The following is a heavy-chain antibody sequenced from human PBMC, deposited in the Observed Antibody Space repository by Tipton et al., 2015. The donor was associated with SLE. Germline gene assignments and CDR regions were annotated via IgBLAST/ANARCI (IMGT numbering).Heavy chain of an antibody. J-gene: IGHJ6*04. CDR2: ISSSSSYI. D-gene: IGHD6-6*01. V-gene: IGHV3-11*06. CDR1: GFTFSDYY. Sequence: SLRLSCAASGFTFSDYYMSWIRQAPGKGLEWVAYISSSSSYIYYADSVKGRFTISRDNAKNSLYLLMNSLRAADTAVYYCASSSSSASDVWGKGTTVTVSS. CDR3: ASSSSSASDV.